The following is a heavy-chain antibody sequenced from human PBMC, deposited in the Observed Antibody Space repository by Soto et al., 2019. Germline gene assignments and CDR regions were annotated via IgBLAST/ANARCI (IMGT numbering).Heavy chain of an antibody. Sequence: QVQLVQSGAEVKKPGSSVKVSCKASGGTFSSYAISWVRQAPGQGLEWMGGIIPIFGTANYAQKFQGRVRITADESTSTAYMELSSLRSEDTAVYYCARVVTGTAAEYYFDYWGQGTLVTVSS. J-gene: IGHJ4*02. CDR3: ARVVTGTAAEYYFDY. V-gene: IGHV1-69*12. CDR2: IIPIFGTA. CDR1: GGTFSSYA. D-gene: IGHD1-7*01.